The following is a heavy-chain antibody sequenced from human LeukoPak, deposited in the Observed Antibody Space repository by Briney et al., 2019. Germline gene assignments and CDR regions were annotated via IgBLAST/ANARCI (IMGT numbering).Heavy chain of an antibody. D-gene: IGHD6-19*01. CDR2: IYNSGST. CDR3: ARLVGGWEPYYYLYMDV. CDR1: GGSISSYY. V-gene: IGHV4-4*07. Sequence: SETLSLTCTVSGGSISSYYWRWLRQPAGKGLEWIWRIYNSGSTNYNHSLKSRVTMSVDTSKYHFTQKLSSVTAADTAVYYCARLVGGWEPYYYLYMDVWGKGTTVTVSS. J-gene: IGHJ6*03.